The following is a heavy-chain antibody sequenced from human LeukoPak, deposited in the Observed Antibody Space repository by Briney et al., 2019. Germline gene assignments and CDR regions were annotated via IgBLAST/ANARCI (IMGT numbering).Heavy chain of an antibody. CDR3: AKDRYYGSGSPPAA. CDR1: GFTFSSYG. Sequence: GGSLRLSCAASGFTFSSYGMHWVRQAPGKGLEWVAFIRYDGSNKYYADSVKGRFTISRDNSKNTLYLQMNSLRAEDTAVYYRAKDRYYGSGSPPAAWGQGTMVTVSS. V-gene: IGHV3-30*02. J-gene: IGHJ3*01. D-gene: IGHD3-10*01. CDR2: IRYDGSNK.